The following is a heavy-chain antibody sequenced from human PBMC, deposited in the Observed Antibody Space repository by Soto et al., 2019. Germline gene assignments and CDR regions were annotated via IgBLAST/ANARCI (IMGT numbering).Heavy chain of an antibody. CDR3: TRSGWELAPFDP. Sequence: EVQLVESGGGLVQPGGSLKLSCAASGFTFSGSAMHWVRQASGKGLEWVGRIRSKANSYETAYAASVKGRCNISRDDSKNTAYLQMNSLKTEDTAVYYCTRSGWELAPFDPWGQGTLVTVSS. CDR2: IRSKANSYET. V-gene: IGHV3-73*02. D-gene: IGHD1-26*01. CDR1: GFTFSGSA. J-gene: IGHJ5*02.